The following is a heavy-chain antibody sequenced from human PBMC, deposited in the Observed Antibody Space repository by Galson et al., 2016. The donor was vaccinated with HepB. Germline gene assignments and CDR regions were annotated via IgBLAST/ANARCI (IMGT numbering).Heavy chain of an antibody. V-gene: IGHV1-69*13. CDR1: GDTLSNSV. J-gene: IGHJ4*02. CDR2: IVPVFGTT. D-gene: IGHD3-22*01. Sequence: QSGAEVKKPGASVKVSCKVSGDTLSNSVITWVRQAPGPGLEWMGGIVPVFGTTKYTQKFQGRVSMTADESTTTAYLELTSLRPEDTAKYYCVKDSLKGHYDASGPNEFWGQGTLIIVSS. CDR3: VKDSLKGHYDASGPNEF.